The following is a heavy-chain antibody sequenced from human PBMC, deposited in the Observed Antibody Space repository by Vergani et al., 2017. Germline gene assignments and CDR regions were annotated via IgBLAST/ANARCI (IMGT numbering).Heavy chain of an antibody. J-gene: IGHJ4*02. CDR3: AKDLSSRGVRHFDY. D-gene: IGHD2-2*01. CDR1: GFTFSFHA. V-gene: IGHV3-23*01. CDR2: ISGSGGST. Sequence: EVQLLESGGGLVQPGGSLRLSCAASGFTFSFHAMSWVRQAPGKGLEWVSTISGSGGSTYYADSVKGRFTISRDNSKNTLFLQMNSLRAEGTAVYYCAKDLSSRGVRHFDYWGRGTLVTVSS.